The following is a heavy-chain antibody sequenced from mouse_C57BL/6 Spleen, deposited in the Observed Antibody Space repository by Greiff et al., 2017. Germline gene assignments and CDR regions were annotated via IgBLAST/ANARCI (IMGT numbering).Heavy chain of an antibody. D-gene: IGHD1-1*01. Sequence: QVQLKESGPELVKPGASVKLSCKASGYTFTSYDINWVKQRPGQGLEWIGWIYPRDGSTKYNEKFKGKATLTVDTSSSTAYMELHSLTSEDSAVYFCARSPYYGSSPYFDVWGTGTTVTVSS. CDR2: IYPRDGST. CDR3: ARSPYYGSSPYFDV. V-gene: IGHV1-85*01. CDR1: GYTFTSYD. J-gene: IGHJ1*03.